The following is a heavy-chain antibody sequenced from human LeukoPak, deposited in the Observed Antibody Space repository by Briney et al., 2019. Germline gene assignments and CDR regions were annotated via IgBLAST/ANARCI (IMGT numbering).Heavy chain of an antibody. V-gene: IGHV3-30-3*01. D-gene: IGHD6-13*01. J-gene: IGHJ6*02. CDR1: GFTFSSYA. Sequence: GGSLRLSCAASGFTFSSYAMHWVRQAPGKGLEWVAVISYDGSNKYYADSVKGRFTISRDNSKNTLYLQMNSLRAEDTAVYYCARTVGAAADTYYYYYGMDVWGQGTTVTVSS. CDR2: ISYDGSNK. CDR3: ARTVGAAADTYYYYYGMDV.